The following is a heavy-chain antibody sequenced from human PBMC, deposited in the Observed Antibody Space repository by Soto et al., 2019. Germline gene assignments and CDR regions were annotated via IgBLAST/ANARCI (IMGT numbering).Heavy chain of an antibody. CDR2: IRSKTDGGTA. CDR3: TAGGHDY. V-gene: IGHV3-15*01. D-gene: IGHD3-10*01. J-gene: IGHJ4*02. CDR1: GFIFPNAW. Sequence: PGGSLRLSCAGSGFIFPNAWMSWVRQAPGKGLEWVGRIRSKTDGGTADYTEPVKGRFTVSRDDSKNTLYLHMNNLKIEDTAVYYCTAGGHDYWGQGALVTVSS.